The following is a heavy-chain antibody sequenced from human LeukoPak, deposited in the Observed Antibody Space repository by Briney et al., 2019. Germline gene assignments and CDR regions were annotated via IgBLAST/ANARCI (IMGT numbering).Heavy chain of an antibody. V-gene: IGHV3-30-3*01. CDR3: ARDRAINTAMVNDGMDV. Sequence: GRSLRLSCAASGFTFSSYAMHWVRQAPGKGLEWVAVISYDGGSKYYADSVKGRFTISRDNSKNTLYLQMNSLRAEHTAVYYCARDRAINTAMVNDGMDVWGQGTTVTVSS. CDR2: ISYDGGSK. J-gene: IGHJ6*02. CDR1: GFTFSSYA. D-gene: IGHD5-18*01.